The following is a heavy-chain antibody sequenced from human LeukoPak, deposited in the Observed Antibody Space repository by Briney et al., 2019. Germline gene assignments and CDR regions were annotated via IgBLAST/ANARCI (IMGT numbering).Heavy chain of an antibody. D-gene: IGHD5-24*01. CDR1: GFTFSSYS. J-gene: IGHJ4*02. Sequence: SGGSLRLSCAASGFTFSSYSMSWVRQAPGKELEWVSSISSGSSYIYYADSVKGRFTISRDNAKNSLYLQMNSLRAEDTAVYYCARVEMATSSPFDYWGQGTLVTVSS. CDR3: ARVEMATSSPFDY. CDR2: ISSGSSYI. V-gene: IGHV3-21*01.